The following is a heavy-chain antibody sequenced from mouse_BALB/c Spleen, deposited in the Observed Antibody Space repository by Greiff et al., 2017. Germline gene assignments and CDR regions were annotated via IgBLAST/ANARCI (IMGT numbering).Heavy chain of an antibody. V-gene: IGHV1-14*01. CDR3: ARRLYYGSSYWYFDV. CDR2: INPYNDGT. D-gene: IGHD1-1*01. J-gene: IGHJ1*01. CDR1: GYTFTSYV. Sequence: EVQLQQSGPELVKPGASVKMSCKASGYTFTSYVMHWVKQKPGQGLEWIGYINPYNDGTKYNEKFKGKATLTSDKSSSTAYMELSSLTSEDSAVYYCARRLYYGSSYWYFDVWGAGTTVTVSS.